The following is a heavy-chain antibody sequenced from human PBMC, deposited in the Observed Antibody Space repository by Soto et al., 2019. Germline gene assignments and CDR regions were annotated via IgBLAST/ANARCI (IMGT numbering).Heavy chain of an antibody. J-gene: IGHJ6*02. CDR2: ISSTAGRTS. D-gene: IGHD3-10*01. V-gene: IGHV3-23*01. CDR3: AKGVLSFHYGMEV. Sequence: QSVGSLRLSCATSGFTFNTYPMTWVRQAPGKGLEWVSSISSTAGRTSSYADSVKGRFAISRDFSDNTVYLQMNNLRVDDTAVYFCAKGVLSFHYGMEVWGQGTTVTVSS. CDR1: GFTFNTYP.